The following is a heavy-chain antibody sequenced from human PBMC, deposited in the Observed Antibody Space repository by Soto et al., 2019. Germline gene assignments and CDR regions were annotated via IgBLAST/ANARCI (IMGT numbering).Heavy chain of an antibody. V-gene: IGHV4-59*01. CDR3: ARASGDYAIHFDY. Sequence: SLTCTVSGCSISSYYWSWIRQPPGKGLEWIGYIYYSGSTNYNPSLKSRVTISVDTSKNQFSLKLSSVTAADTAVYYCARASGDYAIHFDYWGQGTLVTVSA. CDR1: GCSISSYY. CDR2: IYYSGST. D-gene: IGHD4-17*01. J-gene: IGHJ4*02.